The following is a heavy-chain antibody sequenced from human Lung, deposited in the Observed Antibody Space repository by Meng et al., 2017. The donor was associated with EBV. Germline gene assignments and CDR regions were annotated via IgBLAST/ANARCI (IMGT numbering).Heavy chain of an antibody. J-gene: IGHJ4*02. V-gene: IGHV1-18*01. CDR1: GYTFTSYG. D-gene: IGHD1-26*01. Sequence: QVLLLQAGAGVKTPGALSNVSCQASGYTFTSYGISWVRQVPGPGLEGMGWIRGYNGNTNYAQKLQGRVTMTTDTSTSTAYMELRSLRSDDTAAYYCAREADGATFDYWGQGTLVTVSS. CDR3: AREADGATFDY. CDR2: IRGYNGNT.